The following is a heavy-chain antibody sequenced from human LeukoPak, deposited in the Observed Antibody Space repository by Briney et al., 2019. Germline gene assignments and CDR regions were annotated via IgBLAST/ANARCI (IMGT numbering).Heavy chain of an antibody. D-gene: IGHD6-13*01. V-gene: IGHV4-34*01. J-gene: IGHJ4*02. CDR2: INHSGST. CDR1: GGSFSDYY. Sequence: RTSETLSLTCAVYGGSFSDYYWSWIRQPPGKGLEWIGEINHSGSTNYNPSLKSRVTILVDTSKNQFSLKLSSVTAADTAVYYCARERVYSSSSYYFVYWGQGTLVTVSS. CDR3: ARERVYSSSSYYFVY.